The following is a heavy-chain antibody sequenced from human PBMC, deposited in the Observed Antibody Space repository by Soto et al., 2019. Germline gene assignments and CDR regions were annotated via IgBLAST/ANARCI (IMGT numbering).Heavy chain of an antibody. CDR3: ARGGGSSSFDP. CDR1: GDSISRGVYY. D-gene: IGHD2-15*01. Sequence: TLSLTCTVSGDSISRGVYYWSWIRQHPGKGLEWIGYIYYTGSTYYNPSLKSRVTISVDTSKNQFSLKLSSVTVADTAVYYCARGGGSSSFDPWGQGTLVTVSS. CDR2: IYYTGST. J-gene: IGHJ5*02. V-gene: IGHV4-31*03.